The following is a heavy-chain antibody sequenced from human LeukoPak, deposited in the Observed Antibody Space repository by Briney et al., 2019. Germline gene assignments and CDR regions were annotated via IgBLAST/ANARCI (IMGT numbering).Heavy chain of an antibody. CDR1: GFTFSSYG. CDR2: IWYDGSNK. J-gene: IGHJ4*02. CDR3: ARQLPYYHDSSGYYVFDY. D-gene: IGHD3-22*01. V-gene: IGHV3-33*01. Sequence: GGSLRLSCAVSGFTFSSYGMHWVRQAPGKGLEWVAVIWYDGSNKYYADSVKGRFTVSRDNSKNTLYLQMNSLRAEDTAVYYCARQLPYYHDSSGYYVFDYWGQGTLVTVSS.